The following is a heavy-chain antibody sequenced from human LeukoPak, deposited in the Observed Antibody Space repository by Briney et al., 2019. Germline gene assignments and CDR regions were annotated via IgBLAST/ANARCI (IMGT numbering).Heavy chain of an antibody. CDR1: GYTFTSSD. Sequence: ASVKVSCMPSGYTFTSSDISWVRQATGQGLEWMGWMYGNSGNKGYAQKFQGRVTMTRNTSTSTAYIELSSLRSEDTAVYYCARATVTGYCSGGSCYHLDYWGQGALVTVSS. D-gene: IGHD2-15*01. CDR2: MYGNSGNK. J-gene: IGHJ4*02. V-gene: IGHV1-8*01. CDR3: ARATVTGYCSGGSCYHLDY.